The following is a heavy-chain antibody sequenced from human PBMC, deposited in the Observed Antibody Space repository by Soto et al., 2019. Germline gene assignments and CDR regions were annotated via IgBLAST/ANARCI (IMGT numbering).Heavy chain of an antibody. CDR1: GFTFSSYG. V-gene: IGHV3-30*18. J-gene: IGHJ4*02. CDR2: ISYDGSNK. CDR3: AKDHVAVFGVVIIPGGFDY. D-gene: IGHD3-3*01. Sequence: QVQLVESGGGVVQPGRSLRLSCAASGFTFSSYGMHWVRQAPGKGLEWVAVISYDGSNKYYADSVKGRFTISRDNSKNPLYLQMNSLGAEDTAVYYCAKDHVAVFGVVIIPGGFDYWGQGTLVTVSS.